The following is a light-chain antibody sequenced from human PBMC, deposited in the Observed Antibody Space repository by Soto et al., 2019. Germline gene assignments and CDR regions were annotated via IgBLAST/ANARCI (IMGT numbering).Light chain of an antibody. V-gene: IGLV2-23*01. Sequence: QSALTQPASVSGSPGQSITISCTGTSSDVGSYNLVSWYQQHPGKAPKLMIYEGSKRLSGVSNRFSGSKSGNTASLTISGLQAEDEADYYCCSYAGSLVFGGGTKLTVL. CDR1: SSDVGSYNL. CDR3: CSYAGSLV. CDR2: EGS. J-gene: IGLJ2*01.